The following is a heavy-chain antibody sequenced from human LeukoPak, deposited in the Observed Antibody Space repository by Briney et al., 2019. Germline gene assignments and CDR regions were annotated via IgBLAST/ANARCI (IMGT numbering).Heavy chain of an antibody. J-gene: IGHJ6*03. Sequence: GGSLRLSCAASGFTFSSYAMHRVRQAPGKGLEWVAVISYDGSNKYYADSVRGRFTISRDNSKNTLYLQMNSLRAEDTAVYYCARGSQPEYYYYYYMDVWGKGTTVTVSS. CDR1: GFTFSSYA. CDR2: ISYDGSNK. CDR3: ARGSQPEYYYYYYMDV. V-gene: IGHV3-30*04.